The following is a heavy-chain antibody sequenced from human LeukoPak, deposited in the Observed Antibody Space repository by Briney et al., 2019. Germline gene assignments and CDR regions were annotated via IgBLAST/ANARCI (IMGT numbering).Heavy chain of an antibody. CDR1: GGSISSYY. Sequence: SETLSLTCTVSGGSISSYYWSGIRQPPGKGLEWIGYIYYSGSTNYNPSLKSRVTISVDTSKNQFSLKLSSVTAADTAVYYCARSTMDDAFDIWGQGTMVTVSS. CDR3: ARSTMDDAFDI. CDR2: IYYSGST. V-gene: IGHV4-59*01. D-gene: IGHD3-10*01. J-gene: IGHJ3*02.